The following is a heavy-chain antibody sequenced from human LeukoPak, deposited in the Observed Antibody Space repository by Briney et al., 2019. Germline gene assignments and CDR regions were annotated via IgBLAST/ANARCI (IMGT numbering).Heavy chain of an antibody. J-gene: IGHJ4*02. V-gene: IGHV4-34*01. D-gene: IGHD1-26*01. CDR3: ARDGLVGPFSY. Sequence: PSETLSLTCAVYGGSFSGYYWSWIRQPPGKGLEWIGEINHSGSTNYNPSLKSRVTISVDTSKNQFSLKLSSVTAADTAVYYCARDGLVGPFSYWGQGTLVTVSS. CDR2: INHSGST. CDR1: GGSFSGYY.